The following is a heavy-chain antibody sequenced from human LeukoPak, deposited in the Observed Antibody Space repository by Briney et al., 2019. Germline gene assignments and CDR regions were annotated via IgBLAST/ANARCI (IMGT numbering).Heavy chain of an antibody. CDR3: AKGTTPPYSYGLLDI. J-gene: IGHJ3*02. CDR2: ISGSGDRT. Sequence: GGSLRLSCAASGFSFANSVISWIRQAPGKGPEWVSAISGSGDRTDYADSVKGRFTISRDNSRNTLYLQMNSLRVDDTAVYYCAKGTTPPYSYGLLDIWGQGTMVTVSS. V-gene: IGHV3-23*01. D-gene: IGHD5-18*01. CDR1: GFSFANSV.